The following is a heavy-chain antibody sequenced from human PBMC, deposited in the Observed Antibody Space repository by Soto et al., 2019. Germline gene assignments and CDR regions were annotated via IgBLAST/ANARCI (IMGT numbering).Heavy chain of an antibody. CDR3: ARGSLWWFPRSGLDY. CDR2: IWYDGSNK. V-gene: IGHV3-33*01. J-gene: IGHJ4*02. CDR1: GFTFSSYG. D-gene: IGHD2-21*01. Sequence: QVQLVESGGGVVQPGRSLRLSCAASGFTFSSYGMHWVRQAPGKGLEWVAVIWYDGSNKYYADSVKGRFTISRDNSKNTRYLQMNSLRAEDTAVYYCARGSLWWFPRSGLDYWGQGTLVTVSS.